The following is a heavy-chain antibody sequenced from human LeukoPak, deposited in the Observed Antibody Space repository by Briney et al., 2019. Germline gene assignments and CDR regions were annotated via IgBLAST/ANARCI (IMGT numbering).Heavy chain of an antibody. D-gene: IGHD5-12*01. CDR1: GFTVSNNY. J-gene: IGHJ4*02. Sequence: QAGGSLRLSCAASGFTVSNNYMSWVRQAPGKGLEWVSVTHSGGTTNYADSVQGRFTISRDNSKTTVYLHMNSLRAEDTAVYYCARDSDSGYGPFASWGQGTLVTVSS. CDR2: THSGGTT. V-gene: IGHV3-53*01. CDR3: ARDSDSGYGPFAS.